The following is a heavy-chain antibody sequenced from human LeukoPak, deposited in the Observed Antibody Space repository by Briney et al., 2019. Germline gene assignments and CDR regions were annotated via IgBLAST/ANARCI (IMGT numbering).Heavy chain of an antibody. CDR3: ARDPLVGATKESDY. J-gene: IGHJ4*02. CDR1: GFTFSSYW. CDR2: IKQDGSEK. D-gene: IGHD1-26*01. Sequence: GGSLRLSCAASGFTFSSYWMSWVRQAPGKGLEWVANIKQDGSEKYYVDSVKGRFTISRDNAKNSLYLQMNSLRAEDTAVYYCARDPLVGATKESDYWGQGTLVTVSS. V-gene: IGHV3-7*01.